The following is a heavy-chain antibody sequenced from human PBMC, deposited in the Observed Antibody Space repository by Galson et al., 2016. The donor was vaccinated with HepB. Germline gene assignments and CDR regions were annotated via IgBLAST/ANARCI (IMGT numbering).Heavy chain of an antibody. CDR3: AAHPVDFSY. CDR1: GDSISSTYW. J-gene: IGHJ4*02. V-gene: IGHV4-4*02. Sequence: SETLSLTCAVSGDSISSTYWRSWVRQPPGKGLEWIGEITPSGGTNYNPSHRSRVTISEDRSKNQFSLRLSSVTAADTAVYYCAAHPVDFSYWGQGMLVTVSS. CDR2: ITPSGGT. D-gene: IGHD3/OR15-3a*01.